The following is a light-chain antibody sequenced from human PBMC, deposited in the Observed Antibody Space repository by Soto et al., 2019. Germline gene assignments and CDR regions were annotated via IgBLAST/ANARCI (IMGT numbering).Light chain of an antibody. V-gene: IGKV3-20*01. CDR2: GAA. CDR1: QSVSSSY. J-gene: IGKJ2*01. CDR3: QQYGSTPHT. Sequence: EVVLTQSPGTPSLSPGQKATLSCRANQSVSSSYLAWYQHKPGQAPRLLMFGAASRATGIPGRFSGSGSGTHFTLVINKLEPEDFAVYYCQQYGSTPHTFGQGTKLEIK.